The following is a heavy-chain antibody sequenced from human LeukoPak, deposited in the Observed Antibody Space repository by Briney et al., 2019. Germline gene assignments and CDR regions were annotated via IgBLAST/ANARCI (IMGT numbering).Heavy chain of an antibody. D-gene: IGHD3-10*01. Sequence: GGSLRLSCAASGFTFDDYGMSWVRQAPGKGLEWVSGINWNGGSTGYADSVKGRFTISRDNAKNSLYLQMNSLRAEDTALYHCARGWLASMVRGARHALDIWGQGTMVTVSS. CDR2: INWNGGST. V-gene: IGHV3-20*01. CDR3: ARGWLASMVRGARHALDI. CDR1: GFTFDDYG. J-gene: IGHJ3*02.